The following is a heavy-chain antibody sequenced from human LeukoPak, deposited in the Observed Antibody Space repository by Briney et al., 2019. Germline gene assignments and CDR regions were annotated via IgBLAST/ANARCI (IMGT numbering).Heavy chain of an antibody. CDR1: GYTFTSYG. Sequence: ASVKVSCKASGYTFTSYGISWVRQAPGQGLEWMGWISAYNGNTNYAQKLQGRVTMTTDTSTSTAYMELRSLRSDDTAVYYCARVRILWFGELSNFDYWGQGTLVTVSS. D-gene: IGHD3-10*01. J-gene: IGHJ4*02. CDR3: ARVRILWFGELSNFDY. CDR2: ISAYNGNT. V-gene: IGHV1-18*04.